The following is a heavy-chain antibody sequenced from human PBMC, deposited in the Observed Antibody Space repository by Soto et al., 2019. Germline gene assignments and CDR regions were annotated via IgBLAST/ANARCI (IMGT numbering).Heavy chain of an antibody. CDR3: ARDPTTGSFDS. Sequence: PSETLSLTCAVSGGSISSSNWWSWVRQPPGKGLEWIGEIYHSGSTNYNPSLKSRVTISIDKSKNRFSLKLSSVTAADTAMYYCARDPTTGSFDSWGQGTLVTVSS. CDR1: GGSISSSNW. V-gene: IGHV4-4*02. CDR2: IYHSGST. J-gene: IGHJ4*02. D-gene: IGHD4-17*01.